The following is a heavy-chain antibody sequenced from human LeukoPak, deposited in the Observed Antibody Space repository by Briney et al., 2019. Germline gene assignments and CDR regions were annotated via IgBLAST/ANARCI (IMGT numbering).Heavy chain of an antibody. Sequence: PGGSLRLSCSASGFTFSSYGIHWVRQAPGKGLEWVTFISYDGSNQYYADSVKGRFTISRDNSKNTLYLGMNSLRAEDTAIYYCAKDERSGYSYGCDYWGQGTLVTVSS. V-gene: IGHV3-30*18. J-gene: IGHJ4*02. CDR1: GFTFSSYG. CDR2: ISYDGSNQ. D-gene: IGHD5-18*01. CDR3: AKDERSGYSYGCDY.